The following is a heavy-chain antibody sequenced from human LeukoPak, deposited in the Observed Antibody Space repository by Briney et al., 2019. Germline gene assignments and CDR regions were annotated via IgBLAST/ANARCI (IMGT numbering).Heavy chain of an antibody. CDR3: ARAEAGDCSSTTCYGFRWFDP. D-gene: IGHD2-2*01. CDR2: INHTGST. V-gene: IGHV4-34*01. CDR1: RGSFSGYY. Sequence: PSETLSLTCAVYRGSFSGYYWSWLRQPPGKGLEWIGEINHTGSTGYNPSLKSRVIISVDKSKNQFSLKLTSVTAADTAAYYCARAEAGDCSSTTCYGFRWFDPWGQGTLVTVSS. J-gene: IGHJ5*02.